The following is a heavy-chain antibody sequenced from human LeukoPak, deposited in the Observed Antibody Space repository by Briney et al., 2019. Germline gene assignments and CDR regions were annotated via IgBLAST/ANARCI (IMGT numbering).Heavy chain of an antibody. V-gene: IGHV4-39*07. CDR2: IYYSGST. CDR3: ARGSQDYYDSSGYHHVGDAFDI. D-gene: IGHD3-22*01. CDR1: GGSISSSSYY. Sequence: PSETLSLTCTVSGGSISSSSYYWGWIRQPPGKGLEWIGSIYYSGSTYYNPSLESRVTISVDTSKNQFSLKLSSVTAADTAVYYCARGSQDYYDSSGYHHVGDAFDIWGQGTMVTVSS. J-gene: IGHJ3*02.